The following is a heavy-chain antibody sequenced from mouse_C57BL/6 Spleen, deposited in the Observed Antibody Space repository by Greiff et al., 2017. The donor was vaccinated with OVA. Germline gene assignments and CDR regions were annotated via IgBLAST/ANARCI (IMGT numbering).Heavy chain of an antibody. CDR3: ARGDYYGSSYQAWFAY. Sequence: VQLQQSGAELVKPGASVKISCKASGYAFSSYWMNWVKQRPGKGLEWIGQIYPGDGDTNYNGKFKGKATLTADKSSSTAYMQLSSLTSEDSAVDFCARGDYYGSSYQAWFAYWGQGTLVTVSA. J-gene: IGHJ3*01. CDR1: GYAFSSYW. V-gene: IGHV1-80*01. D-gene: IGHD1-1*01. CDR2: IYPGDGDT.